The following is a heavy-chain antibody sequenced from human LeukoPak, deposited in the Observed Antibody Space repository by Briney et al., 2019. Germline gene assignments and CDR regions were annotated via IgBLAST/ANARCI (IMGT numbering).Heavy chain of an antibody. J-gene: IGHJ6*02. CDR2: IRSKANNYAT. Sequence: GGSLRLSCAASGCTFSGSTMHWVRQASGKGLEWVGRIRSKANNYATAYATSVKGRFTLSRDDSKNTAYLQMNSLKSEDTAVYYCIRGAASGSYYGFDVWGQGATVTVSS. V-gene: IGHV3-73*01. D-gene: IGHD1-26*01. CDR3: IRGAASGSYYGFDV. CDR1: GCTFSGST.